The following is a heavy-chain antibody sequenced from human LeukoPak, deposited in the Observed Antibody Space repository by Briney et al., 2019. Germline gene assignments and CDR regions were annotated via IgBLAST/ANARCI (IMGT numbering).Heavy chain of an antibody. Sequence: GGSLRLSCAASGFTFDDYAMHWVRQAPGKGLEWVSGISWNSGSIGYADSVKGRFTISRDNAKNSLYLQMNSLRAEDTALYYCAKEVLGTTGTTNYFQHWGQGTLVTVSS. CDR1: GFTFDDYA. J-gene: IGHJ1*01. CDR3: AKEVLGTTGTTNYFQH. D-gene: IGHD1-1*01. V-gene: IGHV3-9*01. CDR2: ISWNSGSI.